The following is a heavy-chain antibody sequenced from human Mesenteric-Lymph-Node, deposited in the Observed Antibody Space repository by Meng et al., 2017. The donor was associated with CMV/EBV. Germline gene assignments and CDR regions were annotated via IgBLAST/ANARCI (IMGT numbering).Heavy chain of an antibody. Sequence: CAASGFTFSDYYMGWIRQAPGKGLEWVSYISSSGSTIYYADSVKGRFTISRDNAKNSLYLQMNSLRAEDTAVYYCASRRYFDWSIIDYWGQGTLVTVSS. J-gene: IGHJ4*02. CDR3: ASRRYFDWSIIDY. V-gene: IGHV3-11*01. CDR1: GFTFSDYY. CDR2: ISSSGSTI. D-gene: IGHD3-9*01.